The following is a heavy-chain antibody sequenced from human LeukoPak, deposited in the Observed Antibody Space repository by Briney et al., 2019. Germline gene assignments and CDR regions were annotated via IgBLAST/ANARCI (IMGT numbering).Heavy chain of an antibody. D-gene: IGHD2-15*01. J-gene: IGHJ2*01. V-gene: IGHV1-8*01. CDR3: ARGILEGGSWHWYFDL. CDR2: MNPNSGNT. CDR1: GYTFTSYD. Sequence: ASVTVSCKASGYTFTSYDINWVRQATGQGLEWMGWMNPNSGNTGYAQKFQGRVTMTRNTSISTAYMELSSLRSEDTAVYYCARGILEGGSWHWYFDLWGRGTLVTVSS.